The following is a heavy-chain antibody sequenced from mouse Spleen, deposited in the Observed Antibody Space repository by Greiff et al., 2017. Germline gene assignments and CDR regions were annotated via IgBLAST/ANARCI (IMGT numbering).Heavy chain of an antibody. CDR1: GYTFTDYY. CDR2: INPYNGGT. V-gene: IGHV1-19*01. Sequence: EVQLQESGPVLVKPGASVKMSCKASGYTFTDYYMNWVKQSHGKSLEWIGVINPYNGGTSYNQKFKGKATLTVDKSSSTAYMELNSLTSEDSAVYYCARREYYGSSPMDYWGQGTSVTVSS. J-gene: IGHJ4*01. D-gene: IGHD1-1*01. CDR3: ARREYYGSSPMDY.